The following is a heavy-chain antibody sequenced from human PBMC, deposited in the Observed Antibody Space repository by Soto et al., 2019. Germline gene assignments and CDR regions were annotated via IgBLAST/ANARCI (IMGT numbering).Heavy chain of an antibody. D-gene: IGHD3-16*01. J-gene: IGHJ4*02. CDR3: ARTAPMDAGDKYYYDF. CDR1: GGTFSPFG. CDR2: IIPFFGTA. V-gene: IGHV1-69*13. Sequence: GASVTVSCKTSGGTFSPFGISWVRQAPGQGLEWMGGIIPFFGTAEYSQKFEDRITITADESTNTVYMDLRSLTSEDTAIDYCARTAPMDAGDKYYYDFWGQGALVTVSS.